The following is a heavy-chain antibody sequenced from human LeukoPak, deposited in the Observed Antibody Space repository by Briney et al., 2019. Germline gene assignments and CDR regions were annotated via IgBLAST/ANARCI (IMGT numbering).Heavy chain of an antibody. V-gene: IGHV3-7*01. CDR3: AREAGSAYYYYYYMDV. CDR2: IKQDGSEK. D-gene: IGHD6-19*01. J-gene: IGHJ6*03. Sequence: GGSLRLSCGASGFTFSSHWMSWVRQAPGKGLEWVANIKQDGSEKYYVDSVKGRFTISRDNAKNSLYLQMNSLRAEDTAVYYCAREAGSAYYYYYYMDVWGKGTTVTISS. CDR1: GFTFSSHW.